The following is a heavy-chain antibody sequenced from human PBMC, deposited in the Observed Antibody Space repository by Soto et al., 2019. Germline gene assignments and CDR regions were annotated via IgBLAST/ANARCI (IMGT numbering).Heavy chain of an antibody. CDR1: GGSISRYY. Sequence: QVQLQESGAGLVKPSETLSLTCTVSGGSISRYYWSCMRQPPGKGLEWIGYIYYSGSTNYNPSLKRRVTILVETYKNQFSLKLSSETAADTAVYYFARRNGYSNSQYYYSGMDVLGQGTTVTVSS. V-gene: IGHV4-59*08. CDR2: IYYSGST. CDR3: ARRNGYSNSQYYYSGMDV. D-gene: IGHD4-4*01. J-gene: IGHJ6*02.